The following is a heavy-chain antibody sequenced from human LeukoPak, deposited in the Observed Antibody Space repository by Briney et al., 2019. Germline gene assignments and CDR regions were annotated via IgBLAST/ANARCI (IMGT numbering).Heavy chain of an antibody. Sequence: SETLSLTCTVSGGSISSSSYYWGWIRQPPGKGLEWIRSIYYSGSTYYNPSPKSRVTISIDTSKNQCSLKLSSVTAADTALYYCARPEGGNWFDPWGQGTLVTVSS. D-gene: IGHD3-16*01. CDR2: IYYSGST. CDR3: ARPEGGNWFDP. CDR1: GGSISSSSYY. V-gene: IGHV4-39*07. J-gene: IGHJ5*02.